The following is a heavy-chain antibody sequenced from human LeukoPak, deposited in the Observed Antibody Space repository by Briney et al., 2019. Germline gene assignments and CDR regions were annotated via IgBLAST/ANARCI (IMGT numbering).Heavy chain of an antibody. D-gene: IGHD5-18*01. CDR2: IYHGGTT. CDR1: GYSISSGYY. CDR3: ARDKGYSYGKNTYYFDY. V-gene: IGHV4-38-2*02. J-gene: IGHJ4*02. Sequence: SETLSLTCTVSGYSISSGYYWGWIRPPPGQGLEWIGNIYHGGTTYYNPSLKSRVTISVDTSKNQFSLKLSSVTAEDTAVYYCARDKGYSYGKNTYYFDYWGQGTLVTVSS.